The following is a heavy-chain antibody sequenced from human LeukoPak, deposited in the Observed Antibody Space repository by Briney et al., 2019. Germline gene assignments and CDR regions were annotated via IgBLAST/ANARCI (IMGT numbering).Heavy chain of an antibody. CDR1: GGSVSGYY. J-gene: IGHJ4*02. CDR3: ARGRKKYSSSWVDY. Sequence: PSETLSLTCAVYGGSVSGYYWSLIRQPAGKGLEWIGEINHRGSTNYNPSLKSRVTISVDTSKNQFSLKLSSVTAADTAVYYCARGRKKYSSSWVDYWGQGTLVTVSS. D-gene: IGHD6-13*01. CDR2: INHRGST. V-gene: IGHV4-34*01.